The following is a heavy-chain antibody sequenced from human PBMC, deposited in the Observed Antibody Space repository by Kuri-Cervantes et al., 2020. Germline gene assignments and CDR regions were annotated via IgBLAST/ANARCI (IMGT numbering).Heavy chain of an antibody. CDR1: GYTFTGYY. J-gene: IGHJ4*02. D-gene: IGHD2-21*02. CDR2: INPNSGGT. CDR3: ARSAYCGGDCYSRGFDY. Sequence: ASVKVSCKASGYTFTGYYMHWVRQAPGQGLEWMGWINPNSGGTNYAQKFQGRVTITTDESTSTAYMELSSLRSEDTAVYYCARSAYCGGDCYSRGFDYWGQGTLVTVSS. V-gene: IGHV1-2*02.